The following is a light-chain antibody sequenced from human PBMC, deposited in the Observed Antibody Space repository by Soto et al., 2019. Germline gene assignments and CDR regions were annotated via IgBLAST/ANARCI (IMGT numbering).Light chain of an antibody. J-gene: IGKJ1*01. V-gene: IGKV3-15*01. Sequence: EIVMTHSPATLSVSPGERSTFSCRASQSVSSNLAWYQQTPGQAPRLLIYGASIRATGIPARFSGSGSGTEFTLTIRSLQSEDFAVYYCQHYNNWPPWKCGQGTKGDIK. CDR1: QSVSSN. CDR3: QHYNNWPPWK. CDR2: GAS.